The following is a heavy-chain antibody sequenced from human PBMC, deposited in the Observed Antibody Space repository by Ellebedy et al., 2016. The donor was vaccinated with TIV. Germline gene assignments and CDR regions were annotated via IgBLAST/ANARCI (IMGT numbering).Heavy chain of an antibody. V-gene: IGHV1-46*01. CDR3: ARDDSSGYYYS. J-gene: IGHJ4*02. CDR1: GYTFTTYH. CDR2: INPSGGST. Sequence: ASVKVSCKASGYTFTTYHMHWVRQAPGQGPEWMGIINPSGGSTSYAQKFQGRVTMTRDASTGTVYMELSSLRSEDTAVYYCARDDSSGYYYSWGQGTLVTVSS. D-gene: IGHD3-22*01.